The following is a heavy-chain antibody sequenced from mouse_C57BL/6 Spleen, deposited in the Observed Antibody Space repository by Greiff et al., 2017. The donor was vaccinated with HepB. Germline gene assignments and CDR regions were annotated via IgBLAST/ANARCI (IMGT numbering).Heavy chain of an antibody. D-gene: IGHD2-1*01. CDR3: VRLGVYYGKDYYAMDY. CDR1: GFSFNTYA. V-gene: IGHV10-1*01. Sequence: EVQVVESGGGLVQPKGSLKLSCAASGFSFNTYALNWVRQAPGKGLEWVARIRSKSNNYATYYADSVKDRFTISRDDSESMLYLQMNNLKTEDTAMYYCVRLGVYYGKDYYAMDYWGQGTSVTVSS. CDR2: IRSKSNNYAT. J-gene: IGHJ4*01.